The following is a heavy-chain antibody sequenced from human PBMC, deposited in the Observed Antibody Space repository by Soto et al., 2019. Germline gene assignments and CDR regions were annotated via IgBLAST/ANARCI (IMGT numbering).Heavy chain of an antibody. CDR2: IYYSGST. V-gene: IGHV4-39*01. CDR3: ATFYDSSGYRGFSTFDI. J-gene: IGHJ3*02. CDR1: GGSISSSSYY. D-gene: IGHD3-22*01. Sequence: ETLSLTCTVSGGSISSSSYYWGWIRQPPGKGLEWIGSIYYSGSTYYNPSLKSRVTISEDTSKNQFSLKLSSVTAADTAVYYCATFYDSSGYRGFSTFDIWGQGTMVTVSS.